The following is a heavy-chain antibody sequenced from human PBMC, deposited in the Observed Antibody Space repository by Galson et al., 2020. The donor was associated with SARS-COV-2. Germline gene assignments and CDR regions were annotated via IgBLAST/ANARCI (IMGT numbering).Heavy chain of an antibody. CDR2: ISGSGTNI. CDR3: ASPYLAAASFFGAFDI. J-gene: IGHJ3*02. V-gene: IGHV3-48*03. CDR1: GFTFRSYE. D-gene: IGHD2-15*01. Sequence: GGSLRLSCAGTGFTFRSYEMNWVRQAPGKGLEWVSYISGSGTNIYYADSVKGRFTISRDNAMNSLYLQMTSLRAEDTAVYYCASPYLAAASFFGAFDIWGLGTMVTVSS.